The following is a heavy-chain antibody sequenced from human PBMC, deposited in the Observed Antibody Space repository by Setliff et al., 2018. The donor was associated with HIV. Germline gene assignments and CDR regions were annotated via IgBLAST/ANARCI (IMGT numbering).Heavy chain of an antibody. V-gene: IGHV4-34*01. D-gene: IGHD4-17*01. Sequence: SETLSLTCAVYGGSFSGYYWSWIRQPPGKGLEWIGEIKHSGSANYNPSLTSPVTISVDTSTNQFSLKVSSVTAADTAIYYCAAFFVTPLTTQDFWGQGTLVTVSS. CDR2: IKHSGSA. J-gene: IGHJ4*02. CDR3: AAFFVTPLTTQDF. CDR1: GGSFSGYY.